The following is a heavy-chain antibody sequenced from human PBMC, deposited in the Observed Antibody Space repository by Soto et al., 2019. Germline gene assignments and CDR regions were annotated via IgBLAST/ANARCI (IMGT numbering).Heavy chain of an antibody. V-gene: IGHV1-69*01. D-gene: IGHD4-17*01. CDR1: GGTFSSHS. CDR2: IITLFGTA. Sequence: VQLIQSGAEVKQPGSSVKVSCKASGGTFSSHSINWVRQAPGQGLEWMGGIITLFGTANYAQNFQGRVTITADPSTSTAYMELNSLRSADTAVYYCAREVGYGDFSAALLDWGQGTLVTVSS. CDR3: AREVGYGDFSAALLD. J-gene: IGHJ4*02.